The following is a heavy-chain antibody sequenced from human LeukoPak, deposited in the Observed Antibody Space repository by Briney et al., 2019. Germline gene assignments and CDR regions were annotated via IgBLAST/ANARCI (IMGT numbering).Heavy chain of an antibody. V-gene: IGHV7-4-1*02. Sequence: ASVKVSCKASGYTFTSYAMNWVRQAPGQGLEWMGWLNTNTGNPTYAQGFTGRFVFSLDTSVSTAYLQISSLKAEDTAVYYCAREGTDTAMVKLIDYWGQGTLVTVSS. D-gene: IGHD5-18*01. J-gene: IGHJ4*02. CDR1: GYTFTSYA. CDR3: AREGTDTAMVKLIDY. CDR2: LNTNTGNP.